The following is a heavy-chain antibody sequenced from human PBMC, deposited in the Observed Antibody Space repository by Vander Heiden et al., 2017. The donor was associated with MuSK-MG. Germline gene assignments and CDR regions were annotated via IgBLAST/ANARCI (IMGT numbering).Heavy chain of an antibody. CDR2: IIPIFGTA. V-gene: IGHV1-69*01. D-gene: IGHD3-22*01. J-gene: IGHJ4*02. CDR1: GGTFSSYA. Sequence: QVQLVQSGAEVKKPGSSVKVSCKASGGTFSSYAISWVRQAPGQGLEWMGGIIPIFGTANYAQKVQGRVTITADESTSTAYMELRRMRSEDTAVYYCAIASGPYDSSGYYYWGQGTMVTVSS. CDR3: AIASGPYDSSGYYY.